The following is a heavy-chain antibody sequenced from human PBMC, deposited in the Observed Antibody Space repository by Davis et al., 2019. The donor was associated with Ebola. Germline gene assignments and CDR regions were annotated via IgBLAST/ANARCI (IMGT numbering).Heavy chain of an antibody. CDR1: GFTFSSYS. V-gene: IGHV3-48*02. J-gene: IGHJ4*02. CDR3: ARAYSYYDSSGYHSSY. Sequence: GESLKISCAASGFTFSSYSMNWVRQAPGKGLEWVSYISSSSSTIYYADSVKGRFTISRDNAKNSLYLQMNSLRDEDTAVYYCARAYSYYDSSGYHSSYWGQGTLVTVSS. D-gene: IGHD3-22*01. CDR2: ISSSSSTI.